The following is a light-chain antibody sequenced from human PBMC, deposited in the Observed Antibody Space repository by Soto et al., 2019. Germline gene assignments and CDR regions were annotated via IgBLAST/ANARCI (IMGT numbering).Light chain of an antibody. CDR1: KNDVGFYDF. J-gene: IGLJ1*01. CDR3: KSYAGSNTYV. V-gene: IGLV2-8*01. CDR2: EVV. Sequence: QSALTQPLSASGSPGQSVTISCTGTKNDVGFYDFVSWYQHHPGKAPRLIIYEVVQRPSGVPDRFSGSKSGNTASLTVSGLQAADEADYFCKSYAGSNTYVFGSGTKLTVL.